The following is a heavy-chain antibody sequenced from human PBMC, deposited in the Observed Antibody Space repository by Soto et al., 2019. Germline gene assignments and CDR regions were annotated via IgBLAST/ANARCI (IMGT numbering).Heavy chain of an antibody. D-gene: IGHD2-21*02. CDR2: ISGSGSTI. Sequence: GGSPRLSCAASGLTLSSYAMSWVRQAPGKGLEWVSAISGSGSTIYYADSVKGRFTISRDNAKNSLYLQMNSLRAEDTAVYYCARVLVFYGGFDPWGQGTLVTVSS. CDR3: ARVLVFYGGFDP. V-gene: IGHV3-23*01. CDR1: GLTLSSYA. J-gene: IGHJ5*02.